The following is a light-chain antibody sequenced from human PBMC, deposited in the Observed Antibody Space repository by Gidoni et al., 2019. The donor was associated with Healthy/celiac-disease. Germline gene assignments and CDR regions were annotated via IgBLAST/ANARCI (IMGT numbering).Light chain of an antibody. J-gene: IGLJ2*01. CDR3: QAWDSSTVV. CDR2: QVS. CDR1: KLGDKY. Sequence: SYELTQPPSVSVSPGQTASLICSGDKLGDKYACWYQQKPGQSPVLVIYQVSKRPSGIPARFSGSNSGNTATLTISGTQAMDEADYYCQAWDSSTVVFGGGTKLTVL. V-gene: IGLV3-1*01.